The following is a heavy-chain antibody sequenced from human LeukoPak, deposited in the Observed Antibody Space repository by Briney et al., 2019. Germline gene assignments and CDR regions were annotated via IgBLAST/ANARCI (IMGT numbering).Heavy chain of an antibody. CDR1: GFTFSSYW. J-gene: IGHJ6*02. Sequence: GGSLRLSCAASGFTFSSYWMSWVRQAPGKGLEWVANIKQDGSEKYYVDSVKGRFTISRDNAKNSLYLQMNSLRAEDTAVYYCARAPGTHYGSSWYYGMDVWGQGTTVTVSS. D-gene: IGHD6-13*01. CDR2: IKQDGSEK. V-gene: IGHV3-7*01. CDR3: ARAPGTHYGSSWYYGMDV.